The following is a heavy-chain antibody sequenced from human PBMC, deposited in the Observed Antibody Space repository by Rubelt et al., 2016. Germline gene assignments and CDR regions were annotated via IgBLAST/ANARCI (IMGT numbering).Heavy chain of an antibody. CDR3: ARDRLLDDSSGGDAFDI. V-gene: IGHV1-69*10. CDR2: IIPILGIA. Sequence: QVQLVQSGAEVKKPGASVKVSCKASGYTFTGYYMHWVRQAPGQGLEWMGWIIPILGIANYAQKFQGRVTITADKSTSTAYMELSSLRSEDTAVYYCARDRLLDDSSGGDAFDIWGQGTMVTVSS. CDR1: GYTFTGYY. J-gene: IGHJ3*02. D-gene: IGHD3-22*01.